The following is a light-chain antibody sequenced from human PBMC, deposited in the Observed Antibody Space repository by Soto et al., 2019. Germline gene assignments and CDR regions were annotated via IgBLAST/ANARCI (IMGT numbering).Light chain of an antibody. Sequence: EVVLTQSPGTLSLSPGERATLSCRASESVRTDSLAWYQQRRGQPPRLLIFGTSSRATGIPDRFSGRGSETDFTLTITRLEHEDFEVYFCQQYGGSLYTFGQGTKVDIK. CDR2: GTS. J-gene: IGKJ2*01. CDR1: ESVRTDS. CDR3: QQYGGSLYT. V-gene: IGKV3-20*01.